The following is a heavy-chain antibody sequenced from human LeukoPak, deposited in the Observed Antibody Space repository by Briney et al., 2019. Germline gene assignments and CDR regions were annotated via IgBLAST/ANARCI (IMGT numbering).Heavy chain of an antibody. CDR1: GFTFSSYA. CDR2: ISYDGSNK. D-gene: IGHD5-12*01. Sequence: PGRSLRLSCAASGFTFSSYAMHWVRQAPGKGLEWVAVISYDGSNKYYADSVKGRFTISRDNSKNTLYLQMNSLRAEDTAVYYCARAGDRGYSGYDSGFDYWGQGTLVTVPS. V-gene: IGHV3-30-3*01. J-gene: IGHJ4*02. CDR3: ARAGDRGYSGYDSGFDY.